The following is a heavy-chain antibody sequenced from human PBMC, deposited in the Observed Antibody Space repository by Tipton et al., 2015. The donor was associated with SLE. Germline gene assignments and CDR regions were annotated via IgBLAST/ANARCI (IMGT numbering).Heavy chain of an antibody. Sequence: TLSLTCSVSGGFIIGFYWIWIRQPPGRELEWIGYISESGLTKYNPSLKSRVTMSVDTSKNEFSLNLDSLTTADTAMYFCARDGGGDMLDVWGQGALVTVSS. J-gene: IGHJ4*02. V-gene: IGHV4-59*01. CDR1: GGFIIGFY. CDR3: ARDGGGDMLDV. D-gene: IGHD2-21*02. CDR2: ISESGLT.